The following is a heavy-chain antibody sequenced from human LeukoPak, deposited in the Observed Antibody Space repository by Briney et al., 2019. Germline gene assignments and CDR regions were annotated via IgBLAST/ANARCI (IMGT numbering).Heavy chain of an antibody. CDR3: AKDRSRSGDYGDS. Sequence: GGSLRLSCAASGFTFRSYAMSWVRQAPGKGLEWVSGISNSGGSTYYADSVKGRFSISRVNSKSTLYLQVSSLRAEDTAVYHCAKDRSRSGDYGDSWGHGTLVTVSS. J-gene: IGHJ5*01. CDR2: ISNSGGST. V-gene: IGHV3-23*01. D-gene: IGHD3-22*01. CDR1: GFTFRSYA.